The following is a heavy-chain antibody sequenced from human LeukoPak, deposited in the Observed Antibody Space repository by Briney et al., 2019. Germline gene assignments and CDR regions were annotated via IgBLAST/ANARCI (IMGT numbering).Heavy chain of an antibody. V-gene: IGHV4-59*08. CDR1: CGFISRYF. CDR3: ARHPRDGYNSPYFYYGVAV. D-gene: IGHD5-24*01. CDR2: NSYNAST. Sequence: PPDTLSLTCCFSCGFISRYFWSWIRPPPEKGLEWIGNNSYNASTNYNPSLKSRVTISVDTSKHQFPLKLSSVTAADTAVYYCARHPRDGYNSPYFYYGVAVWGHGTTVSVSS. J-gene: IGHJ6*02.